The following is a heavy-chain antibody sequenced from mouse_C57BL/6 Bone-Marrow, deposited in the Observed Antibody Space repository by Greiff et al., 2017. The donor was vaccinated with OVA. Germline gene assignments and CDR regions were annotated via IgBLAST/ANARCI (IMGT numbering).Heavy chain of an antibody. Sequence: QVQLQQPGAELVKPGASVKLSCKASGYTFTSYWMHWVKQRPGQGLEWIGEIDPSDSYTNYNQKFKGKSTLTVDKSSSTAYMQLSSLTSEDSAVYYCARESYYYGSSGYWGQGTLVTVSA. CDR2: IDPSDSYT. V-gene: IGHV1-69*01. D-gene: IGHD1-1*01. CDR1: GYTFTSYW. J-gene: IGHJ3*01. CDR3: ARESYYYGSSGY.